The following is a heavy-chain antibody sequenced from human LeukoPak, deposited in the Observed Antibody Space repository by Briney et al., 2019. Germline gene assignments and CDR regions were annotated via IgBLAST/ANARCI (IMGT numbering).Heavy chain of an antibody. J-gene: IGHJ3*02. V-gene: IGHV4-59*12. CDR2: IYYSGST. D-gene: IGHD1-26*01. Sequence: PSETLSLTCTVSGGSISSYYWSWIRQPPGKGLEWIGYIYYSGSTYYNPSLKSRVTISVDTSKNQFSLKLSSVTAADTAVYYCARSKSRLWELPAAFDIWGQGTMVTVSS. CDR1: GGSISSYY. CDR3: ARSKSRLWELPAAFDI.